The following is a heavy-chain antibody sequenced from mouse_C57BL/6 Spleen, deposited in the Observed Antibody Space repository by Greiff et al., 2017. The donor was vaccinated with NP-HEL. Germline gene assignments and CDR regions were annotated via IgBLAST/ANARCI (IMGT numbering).Heavy chain of an antibody. CDR2: ISYDGSN. D-gene: IGHD2-10*01. J-gene: IGHJ4*01. CDR3: ARGLLSAMDY. V-gene: IGHV3-6*01. Sequence: EVQLQQSGPGLVKPSQSLSLTCSVTGYSITSGYYWNWILQFPGNKLEWMGYISYDGSNNYNPSLKNRISITRDTSKNQFFLKLNSVTTEDTATYYCARGLLSAMDYWGQGTSVTVAS. CDR1: GYSITSGYY.